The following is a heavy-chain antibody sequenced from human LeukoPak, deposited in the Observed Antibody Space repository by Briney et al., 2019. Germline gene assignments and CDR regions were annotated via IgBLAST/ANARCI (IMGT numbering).Heavy chain of an antibody. CDR3: SRDSGSLDTRGVFPLSMDY. Sequence: SVKGRFTISRDNAKNSLYLQMNSLRDEDTAVYYCSRDSGSLDTRGVFPLSMDYWGQGTLVTVSS. J-gene: IGHJ4*02. D-gene: IGHD2/OR15-2a*01. V-gene: IGHV3-48*02.